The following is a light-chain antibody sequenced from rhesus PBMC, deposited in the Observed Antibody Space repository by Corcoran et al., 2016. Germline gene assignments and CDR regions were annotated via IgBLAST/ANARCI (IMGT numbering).Light chain of an antibody. CDR1: QSISSW. CDR3: QQYHSSPWT. J-gene: IGKJ1*01. V-gene: IGKV1-22*01. CDR2: QAS. Sequence: DIQMTQSPSSLSASVGDTVTITCRASQSISSWLAWYQQKPGKAPKFLIYQASTLQSGVPSRFSGSGSGTGFTLTISSLQFEDFAIYYFQQYHSSPWTFGQGTMVEI.